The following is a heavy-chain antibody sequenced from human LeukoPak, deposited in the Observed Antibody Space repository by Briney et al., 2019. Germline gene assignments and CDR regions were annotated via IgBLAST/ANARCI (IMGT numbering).Heavy chain of an antibody. CDR2: TYYRSKWYR. V-gene: IGHV6-1*01. J-gene: IGHJ4*02. D-gene: IGHD1-14*01. CDR1: GDSVSSNNAA. Sequence: SQTLSLTCAISGDSVSSNNAAWNWIRQSPSRGLEWLGRTYYRSKWYREYAVSVKGRATINPDTSKNQFSLRLSSVTAADTAVYYCARRGRITGTTNRGPFDYWGQGTLVTVSS. CDR3: ARRGRITGTTNRGPFDY.